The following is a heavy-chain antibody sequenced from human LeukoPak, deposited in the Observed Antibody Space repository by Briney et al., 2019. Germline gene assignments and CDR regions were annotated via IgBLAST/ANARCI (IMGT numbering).Heavy chain of an antibody. V-gene: IGHV1-8*01. J-gene: IGHJ3*02. CDR2: MNPNSGNT. Sequence: ASVKVSCKAPGYTFTSYDINWVRQATGQGLEWMGWMNPNSGNTGYAQKFQGRVTMTRNTSISTAYMELSSLRSEDTAVYYCARGFWHLDAFDIWGQGTMVTVSS. CDR1: GYTFTSYD. CDR3: ARGFWHLDAFDI.